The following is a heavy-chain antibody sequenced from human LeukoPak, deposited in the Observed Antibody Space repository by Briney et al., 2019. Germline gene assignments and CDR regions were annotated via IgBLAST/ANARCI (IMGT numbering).Heavy chain of an antibody. J-gene: IGHJ4*02. CDR2: IYHSGST. Sequence: SETLSLTCTVSGYSISSGYYWGWIRQPPGKGLEWIGSIYHSGSTYYNPSLKSRVTISVDTSKNQFSLKLSSVTAADTAVYYCARDGGSYYYFDYWGQGTLVTVSS. D-gene: IGHD1-26*01. CDR1: GYSISSGYY. V-gene: IGHV4-38-2*02. CDR3: ARDGGSYYYFDY.